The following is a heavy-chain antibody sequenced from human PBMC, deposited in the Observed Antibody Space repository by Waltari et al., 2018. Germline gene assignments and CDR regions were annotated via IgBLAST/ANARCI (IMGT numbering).Heavy chain of an antibody. Sequence: QLQLQESGPGLVQPSGTLSLTCAVSGDSITNPYLWNWVCQSPGKGLEWIGQVHGSGRTNYNPSFASRITVTLDPYNSQFSLKVASATAADTAVYYCARDRGRGLYLDSWGPGTLVTVSP. J-gene: IGHJ4*02. D-gene: IGHD2-15*01. CDR3: ARDRGRGLYLDS. CDR2: VHGSGRT. V-gene: IGHV4-4*02. CDR1: GDSITNPYL.